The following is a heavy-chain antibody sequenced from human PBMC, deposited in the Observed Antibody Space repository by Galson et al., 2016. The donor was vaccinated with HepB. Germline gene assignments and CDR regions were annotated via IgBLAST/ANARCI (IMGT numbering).Heavy chain of an antibody. CDR2: INEDGTAK. Sequence: SLRLSCAASGLTFSRFWMSWVRQAPGKGPEWVASINEDGTAKYHVDSATGRFTISRDNAKNAFYLQMNSLRDEDTAVYFCARGHHALEVWGQGTAVRVSS. CDR1: GLTFSRFW. J-gene: IGHJ6*02. V-gene: IGHV3-7*01. CDR3: ARGHHALEV. D-gene: IGHD1-14*01.